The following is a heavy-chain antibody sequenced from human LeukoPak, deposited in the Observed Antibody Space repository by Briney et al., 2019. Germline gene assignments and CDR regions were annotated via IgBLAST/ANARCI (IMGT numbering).Heavy chain of an antibody. Sequence: ASVKVSCKASGYTFTGYYMHWVRQAPGQGLEWMGWINPNSGGTNYAQKFQGRVTMTRDTSISTAYMELSRLRSDDTAVYYCARDRYCSSTSCYTAFDPWGQGTLVTLSS. J-gene: IGHJ5*02. D-gene: IGHD2-2*02. CDR2: INPNSGGT. CDR3: ARDRYCSSTSCYTAFDP. CDR1: GYTFTGYY. V-gene: IGHV1-2*02.